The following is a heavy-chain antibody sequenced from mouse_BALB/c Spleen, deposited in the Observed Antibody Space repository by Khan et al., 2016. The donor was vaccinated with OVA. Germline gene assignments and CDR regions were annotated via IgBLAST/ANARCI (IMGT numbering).Heavy chain of an antibody. CDR2: ISYSGNT. D-gene: IGHD1-1*01. Sequence: EVKLEESGPGLVKPSQSLSLTCTVTGYSITTDYAWNWIRQFPGNKLEWMGYISYSGNTKYNPSIKSRISITRDTSKNPFFMQLKSVTTEDTARYYCARVYGGDFDYWGQGTTLTVSS. J-gene: IGHJ2*01. V-gene: IGHV3-2*02. CDR1: GYSITTDYA. CDR3: ARVYGGDFDY.